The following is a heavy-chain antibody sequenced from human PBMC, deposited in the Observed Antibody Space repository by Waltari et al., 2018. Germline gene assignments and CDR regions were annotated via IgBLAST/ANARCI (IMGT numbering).Heavy chain of an antibody. CDR1: GFTVSSNY. V-gene: IGHV3-53*01. CDR3: ARDSWYYYDSSGYYD. CDR2: IDSGWRT. J-gene: IGHJ4*02. Sequence: EVQLVESGGGLIQPGGSLRLSCAASGFTVSSNYMSWVRQAPGKGLDGVSVIDSGWRTCYADSVKGRFTISRDKSKNTLYLQMNSRRAEDTAVYYCARDSWYYYDSSGYYDWGQGTLVTVSS. D-gene: IGHD3-22*01.